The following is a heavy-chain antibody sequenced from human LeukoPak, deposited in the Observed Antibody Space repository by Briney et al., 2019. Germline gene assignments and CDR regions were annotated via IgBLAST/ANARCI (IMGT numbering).Heavy chain of an antibody. Sequence: PGGSLRLSCAASGFTFSNYWMSWVRQAPGKGLEWVANIKNDGSKKYYVDSVKGRFTISRDNAKNSLYLQMNSLRAEDTAIYYCARVFSGSDYWGQGTPVTVSS. D-gene: IGHD2-15*01. CDR2: IKNDGSKK. V-gene: IGHV3-7*01. J-gene: IGHJ4*02. CDR3: ARVFSGSDY. CDR1: GFTFSNYW.